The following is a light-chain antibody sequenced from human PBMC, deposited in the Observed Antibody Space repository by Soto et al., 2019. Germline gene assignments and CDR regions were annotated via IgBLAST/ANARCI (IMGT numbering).Light chain of an antibody. Sequence: QSALTQPASVSGSPGQSITISCTGTSSDVGAYNYVSWYRQHPGKAPKLVIYEVSNRPSGISSRFSGSKSGNTASLTVSGLQAEDEADYYCSSRAGNNVVFGGGTKLTVL. CDR3: SSRAGNNVV. J-gene: IGLJ2*01. V-gene: IGLV2-14*01. CDR1: SSDVGAYNY. CDR2: EVS.